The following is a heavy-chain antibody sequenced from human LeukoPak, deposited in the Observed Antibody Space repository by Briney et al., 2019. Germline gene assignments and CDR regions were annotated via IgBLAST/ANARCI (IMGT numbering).Heavy chain of an antibody. D-gene: IGHD6-13*01. V-gene: IGHV3-30-3*01. CDR1: GFTFSSYA. Sequence: PGGSLRLSCAASGFTFSSYAMHWVRQAPGKGLEWVAVISYDGSNKYYADSVKGRFTISRDNSKNTLYLQMNSLRAEDTAVYYCAKDRVQLVSWGQGTLVTVSS. CDR2: ISYDGSNK. CDR3: AKDRVQLVS. J-gene: IGHJ4*02.